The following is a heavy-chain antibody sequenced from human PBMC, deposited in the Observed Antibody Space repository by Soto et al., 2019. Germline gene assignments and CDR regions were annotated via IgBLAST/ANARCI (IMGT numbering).Heavy chain of an antibody. V-gene: IGHV1-69*06. CDR3: ASDRGYDYVWGSYRFLGSWFDP. D-gene: IGHD3-16*02. J-gene: IGHJ5*02. CDR1: GGTFSSYA. CDR2: IIPIFGTA. Sequence: SVKVSCKASGGTFSSYAISWVRQAPGQGLEWMGGIIPIFGTANYAQKFQGRVTITADKSTSTAYMELSSLRSEDTAVYYCASDRGYDYVWGSYRFLGSWFDPWG.